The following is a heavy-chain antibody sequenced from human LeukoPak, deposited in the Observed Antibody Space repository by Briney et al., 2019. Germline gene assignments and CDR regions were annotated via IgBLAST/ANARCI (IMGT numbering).Heavy chain of an antibody. CDR3: AREMRRGLSFDY. D-gene: IGHD3-16*01. V-gene: IGHV3-21*01. J-gene: IGHJ4*02. Sequence: GGSLRLSCAASGFTFSSNSMNWVRQAPGKGLEWVSSISSSSSYIYYADSVKGRFTISRDNAKNSLYLQMNSLRAEDTAVYYCAREMRRGLSFDYWGQGTLVTVSS. CDR1: GFTFSSNS. CDR2: ISSSSSYI.